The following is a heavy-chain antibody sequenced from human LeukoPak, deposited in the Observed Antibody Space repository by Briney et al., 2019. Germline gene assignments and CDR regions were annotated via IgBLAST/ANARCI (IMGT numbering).Heavy chain of an antibody. V-gene: IGHV1-18*01. D-gene: IGHD2-21*01. CDR1: GYTFTSYG. J-gene: IGHJ4*02. Sequence: ASVKVSCKASGYTFTSYGISWVRQAPGQGLEWMGWISAYNGNTNYAQKLQGRVTMTTDTSTSTAYMELRSLRSDDTAVYYCASFLWGAAGSYFDYWGQGTLVTVSS. CDR3: ASFLWGAAGSYFDY. CDR2: ISAYNGNT.